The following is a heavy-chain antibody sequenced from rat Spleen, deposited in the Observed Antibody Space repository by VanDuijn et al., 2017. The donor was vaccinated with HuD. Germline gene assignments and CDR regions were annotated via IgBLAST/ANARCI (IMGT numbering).Heavy chain of an antibody. V-gene: IGHV5-29*01. D-gene: IGHD4-3*01. CDR2: INYDGSRT. J-gene: IGHJ4*01. CDR3: ARHGGDYYVMDA. Sequence: EVQLVESGGGLVEPGRSLKLSCAASGFAFRNYGMAWVRQTLTKGLEWVAFINYDGSRTYYRDSVKGRFTISRDNAKSTLYLQMDSLRSEDTATYYCARHGGDYYVMDAWGQGASVTVSS. CDR1: GFAFRNYG.